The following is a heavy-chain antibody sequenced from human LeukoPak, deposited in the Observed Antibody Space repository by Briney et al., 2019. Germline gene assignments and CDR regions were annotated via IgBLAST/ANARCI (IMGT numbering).Heavy chain of an antibody. Sequence: GGSLRLSCADSGFTFSNYNMNWVRQAPGKAMEWVSSITSSGTYTFYADSVKGRFTISRDNAKNSLYLQMNSLRAEDTAVYYCARAGYCSGGSCHYYFDYWGQGTLVTVSS. CDR2: ITSSGTYT. J-gene: IGHJ4*02. D-gene: IGHD2-15*01. CDR1: GFTFSNYN. V-gene: IGHV3-21*01. CDR3: ARAGYCSGGSCHYYFDY.